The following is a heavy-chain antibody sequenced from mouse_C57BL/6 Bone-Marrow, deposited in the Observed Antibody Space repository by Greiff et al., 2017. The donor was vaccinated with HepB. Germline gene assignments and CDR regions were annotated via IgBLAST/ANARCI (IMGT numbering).Heavy chain of an antibody. CDR3: ARRSPDYYGSRYWYFDV. J-gene: IGHJ1*03. CDR2: INPNNGGT. V-gene: IGHV1-26*01. D-gene: IGHD1-1*01. CDR1: GYTFTDYY. Sequence: VQLQQSGPELVKPGASVKISCKASGYTFTDYYMNWVKQSHGKSLEWIGDINPNNGGTSYNQKFKGKATLTVDKSSSTAYMELRSLTSEASAVYYCARRSPDYYGSRYWYFDVWGTGTTVTVSS.